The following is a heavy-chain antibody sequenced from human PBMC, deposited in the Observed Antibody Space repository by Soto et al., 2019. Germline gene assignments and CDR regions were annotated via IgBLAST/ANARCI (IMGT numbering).Heavy chain of an antibody. CDR1: GFTFSNYA. Sequence: SCKASGFTFSNYAMHWVRQVPGKGLEWVSGISFNSGSIGYADYVKGRFTISRDTAKNSLYLQMNSLRPEDTALYYCVRDIEENQLLYDAYDIWGQGTRVTVS. J-gene: IGHJ3*02. CDR2: ISFNSGSI. V-gene: IGHV3-9*01. D-gene: IGHD2-2*01. CDR3: VRDIEENQLLYDAYDI.